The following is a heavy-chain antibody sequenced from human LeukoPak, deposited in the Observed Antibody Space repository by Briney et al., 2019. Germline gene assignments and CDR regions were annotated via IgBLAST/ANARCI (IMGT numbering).Heavy chain of an antibody. V-gene: IGHV3-23*01. D-gene: IGHD3-22*01. J-gene: IGHJ3*02. CDR1: GFTFSSYA. Sequence: GGSLRLSCAASGFTFSSYAMSWVRQAPGKGLEWVSAISGSGGSTYYADSVKGRFTISRDNSKNTLYLQMNSLRAEDTAVYYCAKDATYGSSGYYLIDAFDIWGQGTMVTVSS. CDR3: AKDATYGSSGYYLIDAFDI. CDR2: ISGSGGST.